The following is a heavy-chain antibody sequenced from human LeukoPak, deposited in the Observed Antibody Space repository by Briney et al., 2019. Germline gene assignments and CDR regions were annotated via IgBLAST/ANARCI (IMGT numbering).Heavy chain of an antibody. V-gene: IGHV3-15*07. CDR3: TRDYGGNSAY. CDR1: GFTFTNVW. CDR2: IKTKADGATI. Sequence: GGSLRLSCAASGFTFTNVWKNWVRQAPRKGLEWVGHIKTKADGATIDYAAPVKGRFIISRDDSKNTLYLQMNNLKTEDTAVYYCTRDYGGNSAYWGQGTLVTVSS. J-gene: IGHJ4*02. D-gene: IGHD4-23*01.